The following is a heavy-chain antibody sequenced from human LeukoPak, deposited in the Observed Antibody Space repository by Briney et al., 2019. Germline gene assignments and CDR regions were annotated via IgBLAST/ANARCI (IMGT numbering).Heavy chain of an antibody. CDR2: IIPVFGTP. V-gene: IGHV1-69*06. D-gene: IGHD3-22*01. CDR3: ARCSPGDSSNFYAVLQY. Sequence: SVPVSCKASGGTFSSYSFSWVRMPTGQGLEWVGGIIPVFGTPTYAQKFQAKVTMTANKSTNTAYLEMSSLTSDDTAVYYCARCSPGDSSNFYAVLQYWGQGTQVTVST. J-gene: IGHJ4*02. CDR1: GGTFSSYS.